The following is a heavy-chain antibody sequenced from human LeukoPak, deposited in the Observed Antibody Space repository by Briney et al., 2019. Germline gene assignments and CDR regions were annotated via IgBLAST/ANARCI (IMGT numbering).Heavy chain of an antibody. D-gene: IGHD1-26*01. CDR2: ISSNGGST. CDR1: GFTFSSYA. J-gene: IGHJ4*02. V-gene: IGHV3-64*01. CDR3: ASATSKGFIVGAPVPIFDY. Sequence: GGSLRLSCAASGFTFSSYAMHWVRQAPGKGLEYVSAISSNGGSTYYANSVKGRFTISRDNSKNTLYLQMGSLRAEDMAVYYCASATSKGFIVGAPVPIFDYWGQGTLVTVSS.